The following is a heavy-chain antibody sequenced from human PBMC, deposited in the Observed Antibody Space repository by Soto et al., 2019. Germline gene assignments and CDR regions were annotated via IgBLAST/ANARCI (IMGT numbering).Heavy chain of an antibody. CDR3: ARGAPPIDY. J-gene: IGHJ4*02. CDR2: INAGNGNT. CDR1: GYTFTTYA. V-gene: IGHV1-3*05. Sequence: QVQLVQSGAEEKKPGASVKVSCKASGYTFTTYAMHWVRQAPGQRLEWMGWINAGNGNTNYSQKFQGRVTITRDTSASTAYMELTSLRSEDTAVYYCARGAPPIDYWRQGTLVTVSS.